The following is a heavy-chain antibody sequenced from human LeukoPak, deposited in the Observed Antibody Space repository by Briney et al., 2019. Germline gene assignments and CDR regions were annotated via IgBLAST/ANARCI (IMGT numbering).Heavy chain of an antibody. D-gene: IGHD3-16*01. Sequence: GGSLRLSCAASGFTFSNYWMHWVRQAPGKGLEWVSRINEYGTTITYADSVKGRFTISRENARNTHFLQMNSLTPEDTAVYYCVRDLILVWTPGDDFDHWGQGTLVTVSS. J-gene: IGHJ4*02. CDR1: GFTFSNYW. CDR2: INEYGTTI. CDR3: VRDLILVWTPGDDFDH. V-gene: IGHV3-74*01.